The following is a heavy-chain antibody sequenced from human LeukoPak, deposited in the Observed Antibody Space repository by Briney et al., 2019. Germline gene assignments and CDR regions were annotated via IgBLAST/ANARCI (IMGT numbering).Heavy chain of an antibody. CDR1: GDSVSSNSAA. Sequence: SQTLSLTCAIAGDSVSSNSAAWNWIRQSPSRGLEWLGRTYYRSKWYYDYAVAVKSRISINPDTSKNQFSLQLSSVTPEDTAVYYCARDPVGGSTIFDYWGQGTLVTVSS. CDR3: ARDPVGGSTIFDY. CDR2: TYYRSKWYY. V-gene: IGHV6-1*01. J-gene: IGHJ4*02. D-gene: IGHD1-26*01.